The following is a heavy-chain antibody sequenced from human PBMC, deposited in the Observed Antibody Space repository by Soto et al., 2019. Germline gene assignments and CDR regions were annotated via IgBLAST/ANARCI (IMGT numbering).Heavy chain of an antibody. CDR1: GFTFSSYA. CDR2: ISYDGSNK. V-gene: IGHV3-30-3*01. CDR3: ARAASRGYSYGAPFDY. D-gene: IGHD5-18*01. J-gene: IGHJ4*02. Sequence: QVQLVESGGGVVQPGRSLRLSCAASGFTFSSYAMHWVRQAPGTGLEWVAVISYDGSNKYYADSVKGRFTISRDNSKNTLYLQMNSLRAEDTAVYYCARAASRGYSYGAPFDYWGQGTLVTVSS.